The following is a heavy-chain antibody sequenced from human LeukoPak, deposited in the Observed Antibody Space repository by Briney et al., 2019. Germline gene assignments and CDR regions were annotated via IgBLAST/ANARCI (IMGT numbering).Heavy chain of an antibody. CDR3: ARRPSFQLGNWFDP. Sequence: PSETLSLTCTVSGDSISSNRYYWSWIRQPPGKGLEWIGEINHSGSTNYNPSLKSRVTISVDRSKNQFSLKLTSVTAADTAVYYCARRPSFQLGNWFDPWGQGTLVTVSS. J-gene: IGHJ5*02. D-gene: IGHD3-16*01. CDR2: INHSGST. CDR1: GDSISSNRYY. V-gene: IGHV4-39*07.